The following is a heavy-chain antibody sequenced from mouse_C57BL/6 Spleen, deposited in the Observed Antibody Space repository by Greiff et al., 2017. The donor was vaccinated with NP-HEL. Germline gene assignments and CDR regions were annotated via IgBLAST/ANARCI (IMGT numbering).Heavy chain of an antibody. D-gene: IGHD1-1*01. J-gene: IGHJ2*01. Sequence: VQLQQSGPELVKPGASVKISCKASGYAFSSSWMNWVKQRPGKGLEWIGRIYPGDGDTNYNGKFKGKATLTADKSSSTAYMQRSSLTSEDSAVYFCARLTTVVGGYWGQGTTLTVSS. V-gene: IGHV1-82*01. CDR1: GYAFSSSW. CDR2: IYPGDGDT. CDR3: ARLTTVVGGY.